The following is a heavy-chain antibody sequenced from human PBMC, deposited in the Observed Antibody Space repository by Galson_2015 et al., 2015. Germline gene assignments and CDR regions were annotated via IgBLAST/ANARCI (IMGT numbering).Heavy chain of an antibody. CDR1: GFSLSTSGVG. V-gene: IGHV2-5*01. CDR3: AHLIFILGYCSSTSCYEWFDY. CDR2: IYWNDDK. Sequence: PALVKPTQTLTLTCTFSGFSLSTSGVGVGWIRQPPGKALEWLALIYWNDDKRYSPSLKSRLTITKDTSKNQVVLTTTNMDPVDTATYYCAHLIFILGYCSSTSCYEWFDYWGQGTLVTVSS. D-gene: IGHD2-2*01. J-gene: IGHJ4*02.